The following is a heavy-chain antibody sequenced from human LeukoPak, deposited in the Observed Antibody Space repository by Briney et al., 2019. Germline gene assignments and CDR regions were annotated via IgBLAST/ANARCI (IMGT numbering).Heavy chain of an antibody. CDR2: ISDSGGST. D-gene: IGHD3-9*01. V-gene: IGHV3-23*01. CDR1: GLTFSSYP. Sequence: GGSLRLSCAASGLTFSSYPMSWVRRAPGKGLEWVSGISDSGGSTYYADSVKGRFTTSRDNAKNSLSLQLNSLRVEDTAVYYCARGHYDVLAASYKWTPDYWGQGTLVTVSS. CDR3: ARGHYDVLAASYKWTPDY. J-gene: IGHJ4*02.